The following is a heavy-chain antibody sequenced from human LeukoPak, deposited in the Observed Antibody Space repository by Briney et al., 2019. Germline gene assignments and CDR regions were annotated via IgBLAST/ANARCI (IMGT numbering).Heavy chain of an antibody. CDR2: IYHSGST. CDR1: GGSISSSNW. Sequence: KSSETLSLTCAVSGGSISSSNWWSWVRQPPGKGLQWIGEIYHSGSTNYNPSLKSRVTISVDTSKNQFSLKLSSVTAADTAVYYCAREKMSYYGSGSYYDYWGQGTLVTVSS. J-gene: IGHJ4*02. CDR3: AREKMSYYGSGSYYDY. V-gene: IGHV4-4*02. D-gene: IGHD3-10*01.